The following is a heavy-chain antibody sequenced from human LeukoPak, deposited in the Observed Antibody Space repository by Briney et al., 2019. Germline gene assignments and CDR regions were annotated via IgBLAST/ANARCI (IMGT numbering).Heavy chain of an antibody. CDR3: ARGDLHYYDSSGPDY. V-gene: IGHV3-21*01. CDR2: ISSSSYI. D-gene: IGHD3-22*01. J-gene: IGHJ4*02. CDR1: GFTFSSYS. Sequence: GGSLRLSCAASGFTFSSYSMNWVRQAPGRGLEWVSSISSSSYIYYADSVKGRFTISRDNAKNSLYLQMNSLRAEDTAVYYSARGDLHYYDSSGPDYWGQGTLVTVSS.